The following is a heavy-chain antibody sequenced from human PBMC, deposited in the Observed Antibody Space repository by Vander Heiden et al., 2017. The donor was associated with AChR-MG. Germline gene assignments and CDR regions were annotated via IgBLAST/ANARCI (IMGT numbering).Heavy chain of an antibody. CDR3: ARSIAAAGKFDY. CDR1: GGAISSYY. V-gene: IGHV4-59*01. CDR2: IYYSGST. J-gene: IGHJ4*02. Sequence: QVQLQESGTGLVKPSETLSLTCTVSGGAISSYYWSWIRQPPGKGLEWIGYIYYSGSTNYNPSLKSRVTISVDTSKNQFSLKLSPVTAADTAVYYCARSIAAAGKFDYWGEGTLVADSS. D-gene: IGHD6-13*01.